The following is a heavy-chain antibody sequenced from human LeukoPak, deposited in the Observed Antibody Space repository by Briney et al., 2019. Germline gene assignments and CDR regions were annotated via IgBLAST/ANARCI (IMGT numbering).Heavy chain of an antibody. CDR1: GYTFTSYY. J-gene: IGHJ4*02. CDR3: ARALLWFGDLHDY. CDR2: INPAGGST. V-gene: IGHV1-46*01. Sequence: GASVKVSCKASGYTFTSYYVHWVRQAPGQGLEWMGIINPAGGSTTYAHQFQGRVTMTSDTSANTVYMDLTSLRSEDTAVYYCARALLWFGDLHDYWGQGTLVTVSS. D-gene: IGHD3-10*01.